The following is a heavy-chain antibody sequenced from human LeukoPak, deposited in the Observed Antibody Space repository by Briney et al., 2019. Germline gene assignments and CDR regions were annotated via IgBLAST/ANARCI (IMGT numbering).Heavy chain of an antibody. CDR3: ARDLDDFWSGYLGY. D-gene: IGHD3-3*01. Sequence: GGCLRLSCAASRFTVSSNYMSLVRQAPGKGLEWVANIKQDGSEKYYVDSVKGRFTISRDNAKNSLYLQMNSLRAEDTAVYYCARDLDDFWSGYLGYWGQGTLVTVSS. CDR1: RFTVSSNY. CDR2: IKQDGSEK. V-gene: IGHV3-7*01. J-gene: IGHJ4*02.